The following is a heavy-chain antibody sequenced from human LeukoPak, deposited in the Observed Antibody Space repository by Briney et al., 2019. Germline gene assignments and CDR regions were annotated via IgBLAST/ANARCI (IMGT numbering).Heavy chain of an antibody. V-gene: IGHV4-31*03. D-gene: IGHD2-2*01. CDR1: GGSISSGGYY. CDR3: ARGYCSSTSCPLFDY. Sequence: SETLSLTCTVSGGSISSGGYYWSWIRQHPGKGLVWIGYIYYSGSTYYNPSLKSRVTISVDTSKNQFSLKLSSVTAADTAVYYCARGYCSSTSCPLFDYWGQGTLVTVSS. CDR2: IYYSGST. J-gene: IGHJ4*02.